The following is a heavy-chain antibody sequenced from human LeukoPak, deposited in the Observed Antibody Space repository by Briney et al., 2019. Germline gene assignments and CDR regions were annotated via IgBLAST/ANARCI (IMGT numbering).Heavy chain of an antibody. D-gene: IGHD1-1*01. CDR3: ARGNDYRVGVDY. CDR1: GGSFSGYY. J-gene: IGHJ4*02. CDR2: INHSGST. V-gene: IGHV4-34*01. Sequence: SETLSLTCAVYGGSFSGYYWSWIRQPPGKGLEWIGEINHSGSTNYNPSPKSRVTISVDTSKNQFSLKLSSVTAADTAVYYCARGNDYRVGVDYWGQGTLVTVSP.